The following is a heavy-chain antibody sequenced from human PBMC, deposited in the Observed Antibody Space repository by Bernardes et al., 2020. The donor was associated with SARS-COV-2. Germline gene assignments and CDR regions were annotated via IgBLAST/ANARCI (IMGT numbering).Heavy chain of an antibody. V-gene: IGHV3-7*01. D-gene: IGHD6-6*01. CDR3: ARIYSTSSFDFDY. J-gene: IGHJ4*02. CDR2: INQDGSET. Sequence: VGSLRLSCAASGFTFSTFWMTWVRQAPGQGLAWVANINQDGSETFYVDSVKGRFTISRDNAKNSLFMEMNTLRAEDTAVYYCARIYSTSSFDFDYWGQGTLVTGSS. CDR1: GFTFSTFW.